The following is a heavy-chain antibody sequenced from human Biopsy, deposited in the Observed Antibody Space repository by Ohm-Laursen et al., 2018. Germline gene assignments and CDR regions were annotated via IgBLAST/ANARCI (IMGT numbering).Heavy chain of an antibody. CDR2: FAPENGRI. J-gene: IGHJ4*02. CDR1: GYSPTELS. Sequence: ASVNVSCKVSGYSPTELSMHWVRQAPGHGLEWMGGFAPENGRIVYSQKFQGRVTMTEDTSTSTAYMEVWRLRSDDTAVYYCAADINVWNVNYWGQGTQVIVSS. CDR3: AADINVWNVNY. D-gene: IGHD1-1*01. V-gene: IGHV1-24*01.